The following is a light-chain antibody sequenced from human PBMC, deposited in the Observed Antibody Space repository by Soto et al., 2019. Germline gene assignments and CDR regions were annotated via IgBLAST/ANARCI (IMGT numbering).Light chain of an antibody. Sequence: EVVLTQFPGTLSLSPGERATLSCRASQTIRGSYVAWYQQKRGQAPRLLIHGASSRVTGIPDRFSGSGSGTDFTLTISRLEPEDFAVYFCQQYATSPEAFGQGTKVEIK. V-gene: IGKV3-20*01. J-gene: IGKJ1*01. CDR1: QTIRGSY. CDR2: GAS. CDR3: QQYATSPEA.